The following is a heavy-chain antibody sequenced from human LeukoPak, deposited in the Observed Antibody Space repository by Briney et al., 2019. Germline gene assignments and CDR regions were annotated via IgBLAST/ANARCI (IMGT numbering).Heavy chain of an antibody. J-gene: IGHJ4*02. Sequence: ASVEVSCKASGYTFTSYGISWVRQAPGQGLEWVGWISAYNGNTNYAQKLQGRVTMTTDTSTSTAYMELRSLRSDDTAVYYCARDSAYGSGSPFDYWGQGTLVTVSS. CDR1: GYTFTSYG. CDR3: ARDSAYGSGSPFDY. CDR2: ISAYNGNT. V-gene: IGHV1-18*01. D-gene: IGHD3-10*01.